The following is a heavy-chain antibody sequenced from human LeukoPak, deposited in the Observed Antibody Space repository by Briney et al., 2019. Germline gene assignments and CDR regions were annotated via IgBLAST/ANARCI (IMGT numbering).Heavy chain of an antibody. CDR2: INPNSGGT. CDR3: ARDAPTRWSAIVNWFDP. Sequence: ASVKVSCKASGYTFTGYYMHWVRQAPGQGLEWMGWINPNSGGTNYAQKFQGRVTMTRGTSISTAYMELSRLRSDDTAVYYCARDAPTRWSAIVNWFDPWGQGTLVTVSS. D-gene: IGHD3-22*01. J-gene: IGHJ5*02. V-gene: IGHV1-2*02. CDR1: GYTFTGYY.